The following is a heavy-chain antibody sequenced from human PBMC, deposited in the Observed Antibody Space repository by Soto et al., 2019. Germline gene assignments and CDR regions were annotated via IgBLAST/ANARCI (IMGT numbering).Heavy chain of an antibody. D-gene: IGHD3-22*01. CDR3: ARVGGPRTGYDSSGYYYELAFDI. Sequence: GGSLRLSCAASGFTFSSYWMHWVRQAPGKGLVWVSRINSDGSSTSYADSVKGRFTISRDNAKNTLYLQMNSLRAEDTAVYYCARVGGPRTGYDSSGYYYELAFDIWGQGTMVTVSS. CDR1: GFTFSSYW. J-gene: IGHJ3*02. CDR2: INSDGSST. V-gene: IGHV3-74*01.